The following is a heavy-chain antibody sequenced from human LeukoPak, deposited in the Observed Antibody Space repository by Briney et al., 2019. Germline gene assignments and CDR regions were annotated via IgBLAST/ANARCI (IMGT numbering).Heavy chain of an antibody. CDR1: GGSISSYY. J-gene: IGHJ4*02. CDR2: IYYSGST. CDR3: ASRRVGPFDY. Sequence: PSETLSLTCTVTGGSISSYYWSWIRQPPGMGLEWIGYIYYSGSTNYNPSLKSRVTISIDTSKNEFSLKLSSVTAADTAVYYCASRRVGPFDYWGQGTLVTVSS. D-gene: IGHD1-26*01. V-gene: IGHV4-59*08.